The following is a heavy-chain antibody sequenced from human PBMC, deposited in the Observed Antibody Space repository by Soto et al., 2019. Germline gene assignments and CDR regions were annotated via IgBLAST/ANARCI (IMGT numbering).Heavy chain of an antibody. J-gene: IGHJ6*02. CDR1: GGSISSGVYY. CDR3: ARDISNYASYYYYGMDV. V-gene: IGHV4-31*03. Sequence: PSETLSLTCTVSGGSISSGVYYWIWIRQHPGKGLEWIGYIYYSGSTYYNPSLKSRVTISVDTSKNQFSLKLSSVTAADTAVYYCARDISNYASYYYYGMDVWGQGTTVTVSS. D-gene: IGHD1-7*01. CDR2: IYYSGST.